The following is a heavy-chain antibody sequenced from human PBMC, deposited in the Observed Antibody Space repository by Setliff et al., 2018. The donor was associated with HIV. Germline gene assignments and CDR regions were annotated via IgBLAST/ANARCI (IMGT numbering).Heavy chain of an antibody. D-gene: IGHD2-2*01. CDR3: ARDQRLQGVQPPYWYFDL. V-gene: IGHV4-34*01. Sequence: SETLSLTCGVFGGSFNNYSWNWLRQPPGRGLEWIGEISHSGSTSYNSPLKSRVTMSVDTAKNQFSLEMRSLTAADTAVYYCARDQRLQGVQPPYWYFDLWGRGTLVTVSS. CDR2: ISHSGST. J-gene: IGHJ2*01. CDR1: GGSFNNYS.